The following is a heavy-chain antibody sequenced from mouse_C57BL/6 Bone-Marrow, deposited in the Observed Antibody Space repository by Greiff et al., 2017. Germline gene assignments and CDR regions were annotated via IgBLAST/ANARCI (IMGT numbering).Heavy chain of an antibody. D-gene: IGHD1-1*01. J-gene: IGHJ4*01. CDR1: GFTFSDYG. CDR2: ISSGSSTI. Sequence: EVQLVESGGGLVKPGGSLKLSCAASGFTFSDYGMHWVRQAPEKGLEWVAYISSGSSTIYYADTVKGRFTNSRDNAKNNLYLQMTSLRSEYTAMYYCASLYYYGSPYYYAMDYWGQGTSVTVSS. V-gene: IGHV5-17*01. CDR3: ASLYYYGSPYYYAMDY.